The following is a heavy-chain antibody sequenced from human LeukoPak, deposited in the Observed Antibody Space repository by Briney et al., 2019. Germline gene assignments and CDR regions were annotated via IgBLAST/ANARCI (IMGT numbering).Heavy chain of an antibody. Sequence: GASVKVSCKASGYTFTSYDINWVRQAPGQGLEWMGWMNPNSGNTGYAQKFQGRVTITRNTSISTAYMELSSLRSEDTAVYYCALYYDFWSGYYDAFDIWGQGTMVTVSS. V-gene: IGHV1-8*03. CDR2: MNPNSGNT. CDR3: ALYYDFWSGYYDAFDI. D-gene: IGHD3-3*01. J-gene: IGHJ3*02. CDR1: GYTFTSYD.